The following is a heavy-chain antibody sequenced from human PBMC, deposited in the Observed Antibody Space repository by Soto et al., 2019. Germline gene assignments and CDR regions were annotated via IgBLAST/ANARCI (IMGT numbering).Heavy chain of an antibody. CDR3: ARVRRSSSSLDY. CDR2: IYYSGST. D-gene: IGHD6-6*01. CDR1: GGSISSGDYY. V-gene: IGHV4-30-4*01. Sequence: SETLSLTCTVSGGSISSGDYYWSWIRQPPGKGLEWIGYIYYSGSTYYNPSLKSRVTISVDTSKNQFSLKLSSVTAADTAVYYCARVRRSSSSLDYWGQGTLVTVSS. J-gene: IGHJ4*02.